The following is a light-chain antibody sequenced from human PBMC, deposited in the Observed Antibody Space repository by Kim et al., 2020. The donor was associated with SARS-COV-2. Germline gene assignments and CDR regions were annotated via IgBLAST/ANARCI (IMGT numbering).Light chain of an antibody. V-gene: IGLV2-14*03. CDR1: SCCFGGYNF. J-gene: IGLJ2*01. Sequence: QSFTISCTGPSCCFGGYNFVSWFQHHPGTAPNPMFYDVSKRPSGVSNRFSGSKSGTTASLTISGLQAEDEADYYCSSYTSSSTVVFGGGTQLTVL. CDR2: DVS. CDR3: SSYTSSSTVV.